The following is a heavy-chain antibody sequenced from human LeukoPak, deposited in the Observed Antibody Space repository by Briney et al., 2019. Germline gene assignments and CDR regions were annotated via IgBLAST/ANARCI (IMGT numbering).Heavy chain of an antibody. D-gene: IGHD4-17*01. CDR3: ARGATVSYHYYYYYMDV. J-gene: IGHJ6*03. Sequence: SETLSLTCAVYGGSFSGYYWSWIRQPPGKGLEWIGEINNSGSTNYNPSLKSRVTISVDTSKNQFSLKLSSVTAADTAVYYCARGATVSYHYYYYYMDVWGKGTTVTVSS. CDR1: GGSFSGYY. CDR2: INNSGST. V-gene: IGHV4-34*01.